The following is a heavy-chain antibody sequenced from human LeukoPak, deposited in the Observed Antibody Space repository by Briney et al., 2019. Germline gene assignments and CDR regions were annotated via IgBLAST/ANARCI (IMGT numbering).Heavy chain of an antibody. CDR2: ISSSGSTL. J-gene: IGHJ4*02. CDR1: GFTFSDYY. Sequence: GGSLRLSCAASGFTFSDYYMSWIRQAPGKGLEWVSYISSSGSTLYYADSVKGRFTISRDNAKNSLYLQMNNLRAEDTALYYCARGGYYYDSSGYYYGGVRYFDYWGQGTLVTVSS. V-gene: IGHV3-11*01. D-gene: IGHD3-22*01. CDR3: ARGGYYYDSSGYYYGGVRYFDY.